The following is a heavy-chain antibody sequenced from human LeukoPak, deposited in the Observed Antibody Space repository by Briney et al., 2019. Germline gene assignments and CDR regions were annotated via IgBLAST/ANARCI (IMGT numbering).Heavy chain of an antibody. CDR1: GGTFSSYA. V-gene: IGHV1-69*13. CDR3: ARFSGFQLLTDYYYYGMDV. J-gene: IGHJ6*02. CDR2: IIPIFGTA. Sequence: SVKVSCKASGGTFSSYAISWVRQAPGQGLEWMGVIIPIFGTANYAQKFQGRVTITADESTSTAYMELSSLRSEDTAVYYCARFSGFQLLTDYYYYGMDVWGQGTTVTVSS. D-gene: IGHD2-2*01.